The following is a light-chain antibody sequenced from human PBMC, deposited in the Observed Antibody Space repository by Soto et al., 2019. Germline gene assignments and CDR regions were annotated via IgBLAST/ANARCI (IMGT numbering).Light chain of an antibody. CDR3: QQYNVWPLT. CDR2: VAS. J-gene: IGKJ4*01. Sequence: EIVMTQSPATLSVSPGERATLSCRASQSVSSNLAWYQQKPGQTPKLLIYVASTRATGIPAWFSGSGSGTEFTLTISTLQSEDFAVYSFQQYNVWPLTFGGGTKVEFK. CDR1: QSVSSN. V-gene: IGKV3-15*01.